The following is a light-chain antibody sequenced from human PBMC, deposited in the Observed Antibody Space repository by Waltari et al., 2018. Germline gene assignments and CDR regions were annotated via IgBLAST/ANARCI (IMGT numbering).Light chain of an antibody. CDR2: GAS. CDR1: QSVSSN. J-gene: IGKJ2*01. CDR3: QQYNNCPYT. V-gene: IGKV3-15*01. Sequence: EIVMTQSPAPLSVSPGERATLSCRASQSVSSNLAWYQQKPGQAPRLLIYGASTRATGIPARFSGSGSGTEFTLTISSLQSEDFAVYYCQQYNNCPYTFGQGTKLEIK.